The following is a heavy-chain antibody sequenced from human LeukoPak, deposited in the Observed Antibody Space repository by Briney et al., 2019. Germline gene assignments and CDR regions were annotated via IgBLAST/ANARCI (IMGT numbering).Heavy chain of an antibody. CDR1: GFTFSSYE. CDR3: ASSYCSSTSCYLEDAFDI. V-gene: IGHV3-21*01. J-gene: IGHJ3*02. Sequence: TTGGSLRLSCAASGFTFSSYEMNWVRQAPGKGLEWVSSISSSSSYIYYADSVKGRFTISRDNSKNTLYLQMNSLRAEDTAVYYCASSYCSSTSCYLEDAFDIWGQGTMVTVSS. D-gene: IGHD2-2*01. CDR2: ISSSSSYI.